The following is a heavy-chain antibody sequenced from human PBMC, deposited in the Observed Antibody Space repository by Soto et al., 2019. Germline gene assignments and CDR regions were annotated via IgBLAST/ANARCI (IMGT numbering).Heavy chain of an antibody. V-gene: IGHV5-51*01. CDR2: IYPGDSDT. D-gene: IGHD2-2*02. J-gene: IGHJ6*01. Sequence: PGESLKISCKGSGYSFTSYCIGWLRQMPVKGLEWMGIIYPGDSDTRYSPSFQGQVTISADKSISTAYMQWSSLKASETAMYYCAALPAAIGRGNYGMAFWGQGTPVTVSS. CDR3: AALPAAIGRGNYGMAF. CDR1: GYSFTSYC.